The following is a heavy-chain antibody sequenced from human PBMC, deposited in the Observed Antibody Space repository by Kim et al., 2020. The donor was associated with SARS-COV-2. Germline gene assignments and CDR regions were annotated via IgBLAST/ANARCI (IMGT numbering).Heavy chain of an antibody. Sequence: SETLSLTCTVSGGSISSSSYYWGWIRQPPGKGLEWIGSIYYSGSTYYNPSLKSRVTISVDTSKNQFSLKLSSVTAADTAVYYCARLRGDIVVVPAAKPYDYWGQGTLVTVSS. CDR2: IYYSGST. CDR3: ARLRGDIVVVPAAKPYDY. D-gene: IGHD2-2*01. CDR1: GGSISSSSYY. V-gene: IGHV4-39*01. J-gene: IGHJ4*02.